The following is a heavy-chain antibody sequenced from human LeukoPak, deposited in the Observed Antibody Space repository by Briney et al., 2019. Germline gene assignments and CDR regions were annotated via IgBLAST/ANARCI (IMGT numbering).Heavy chain of an antibody. CDR1: GFTVSISY. Sequence: GGSLRLSCAASGFTVSISYISWVRRAPGKGLEWVSAIYTDGSTYYADSVKGRFTISRDNAKNSLYLQMNSLRAEETAVYYCARGGIPITIFGVVPYFDYWGQGTLVTVSS. CDR2: IYTDGST. J-gene: IGHJ4*02. D-gene: IGHD3-3*01. V-gene: IGHV3-66*01. CDR3: ARGGIPITIFGVVPYFDY.